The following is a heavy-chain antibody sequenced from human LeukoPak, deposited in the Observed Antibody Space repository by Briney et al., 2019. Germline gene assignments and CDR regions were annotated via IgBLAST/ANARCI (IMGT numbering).Heavy chain of an antibody. CDR1: GFTFSSYA. CDR2: ISGSGDST. J-gene: IGHJ4*02. CDR3: ANGDPLFDY. Sequence: GGSLRLSCAVSGFTFSSYAMSWVRQAPGKGLEWVSVISGSGDSTNYADSVKGRFTISRDNSRNTLYLQMNSLRAEDTAVYYCANGDPLFDYWGQGILVTVSS. V-gene: IGHV3-23*01.